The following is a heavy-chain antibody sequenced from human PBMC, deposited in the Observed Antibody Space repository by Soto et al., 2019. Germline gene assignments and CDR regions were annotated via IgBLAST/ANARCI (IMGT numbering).Heavy chain of an antibody. V-gene: IGHV4-61*01. J-gene: IGHJ4*02. CDR1: GGSLRSGSYY. D-gene: IGHD6-13*01. Sequence: SETLSLTCTVSGGSLRSGSYYWSWIRQPPGKGLEWIGYIYHGGATTYNASLKSRVTISVDTSKNQFFLKVNSVTAADTAVYYCARDLAAVPRAFDYWGRGTLVTVSS. CDR3: ARDLAAVPRAFDY. CDR2: IYHGGAT.